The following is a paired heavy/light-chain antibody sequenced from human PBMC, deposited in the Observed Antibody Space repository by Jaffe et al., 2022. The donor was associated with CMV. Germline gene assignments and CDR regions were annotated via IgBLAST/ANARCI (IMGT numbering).Light chain of an antibody. Sequence: EIVLTQSPGTLSLSPGERATLSCRASQSVSSSYLAWYQQKPGQAPRLLIYGASSRATGIPDRFSGSGSGTDFTLTISRLEPEDFAVYYCQQYGSSLGYTFGQGTKLEIK. CDR1: QSVSSSY. CDR3: QQYGSSLGYT. V-gene: IGKV3-20*01. J-gene: IGKJ2*01. CDR2: GAS.
Heavy chain of an antibody. V-gene: IGHV1-69*01. CDR1: GGTFSSYA. CDR3: ARAPLGVGATYYYYGMDV. CDR2: IIPIFGTA. J-gene: IGHJ6*02. D-gene: IGHD1-26*01. Sequence: QVQLVQSGAEVKKPGSSVKVSCKASGGTFSSYAISWVRQAPGQGLEWMGGIIPIFGTANYAQKFQGRVTITADESTSTAYMELSSLRSEDTAVYYCARAPLGVGATYYYYGMDVWGQGTTVTVSS.